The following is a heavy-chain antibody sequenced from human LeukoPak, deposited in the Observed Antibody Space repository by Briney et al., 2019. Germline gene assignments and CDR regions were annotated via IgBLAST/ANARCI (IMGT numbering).Heavy chain of an antibody. Sequence: SETLSLTCTVSGGSISSYYWSWIRQPAGKGLEWIGRIYTSGSTNYNPSLKSRVTMSVDTSKNQFSLKPSSVTAADTAVYYCARERNYYDSSGYNDAFDIWGQGTMVTVSS. J-gene: IGHJ3*02. CDR2: IYTSGST. CDR1: GGSISSYY. D-gene: IGHD3-22*01. CDR3: ARERNYYDSSGYNDAFDI. V-gene: IGHV4-4*07.